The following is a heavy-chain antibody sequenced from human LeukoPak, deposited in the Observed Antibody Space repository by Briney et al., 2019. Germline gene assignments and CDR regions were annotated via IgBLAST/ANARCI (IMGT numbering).Heavy chain of an antibody. Sequence: SETLSLTCTGSGGSISSYYWSWIRQPAGKGLEWIGRIYTSGSTNYNPSLKSRVTMSVDTSKNQFSLKLSSVTAADTAVYYCARGLYCGGDCYSDFDYWGQGTLVTVSS. J-gene: IGHJ4*02. CDR2: IYTSGST. CDR3: ARGLYCGGDCYSDFDY. D-gene: IGHD2-21*02. CDR1: GGSISSYY. V-gene: IGHV4-4*07.